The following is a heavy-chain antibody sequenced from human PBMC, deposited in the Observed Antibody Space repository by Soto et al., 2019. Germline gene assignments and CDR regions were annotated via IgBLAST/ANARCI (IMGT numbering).Heavy chain of an antibody. Sequence: ASVKVSCKASGYTFTGYYMHWVRQAPGQGLEWMGWINPNSGGTNYAQKFQGWVTMTRDTSISTAYMELSRLRSDDTAVYYCARSGGITMVRGVIDYYGMDVWGQGTTVTVSS. CDR3: ARSGGITMVRGVIDYYGMDV. CDR1: GYTFTGYY. D-gene: IGHD3-10*01. CDR2: INPNSGGT. V-gene: IGHV1-2*04. J-gene: IGHJ6*02.